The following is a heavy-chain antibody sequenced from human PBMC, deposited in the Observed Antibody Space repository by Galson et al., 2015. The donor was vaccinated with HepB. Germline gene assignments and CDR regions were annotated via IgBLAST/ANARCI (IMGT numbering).Heavy chain of an antibody. CDR2: ISSSGTAV. Sequence: SLRLSCAASRFTFRDYYMNWIRQAPGKGLEWISYISSSGTAVSYADSVRGRFTISRDNAKNSLYLHMDSLRAEDTAVYYCATEDGVMRFGDQIRGYYFNYWGQGTLVTVSS. D-gene: IGHD3-10*01. V-gene: IGHV3-11*01. CDR3: ATEDGVMRFGDQIRGYYFNY. CDR1: RFTFRDYY. J-gene: IGHJ4*02.